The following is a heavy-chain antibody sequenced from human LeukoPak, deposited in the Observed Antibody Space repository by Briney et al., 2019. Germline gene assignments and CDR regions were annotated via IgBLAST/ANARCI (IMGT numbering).Heavy chain of an antibody. D-gene: IGHD5-18*01. CDR1: GGSISTYY. CDR3: ARDLGGYSDGSYFYYMDV. V-gene: IGHV4-4*07. CDR2: IFTSGTT. J-gene: IGHJ6*03. Sequence: SETLSLTCTVSGGSISTYYWSWIRQPAGKGLEWIGRIFTSGTTNYNPSLKSRVTMSLDTSKNQLSLKLSSVTAADTAVYYCARDLGGYSDGSYFYYMDVWGKGTTVTVSS.